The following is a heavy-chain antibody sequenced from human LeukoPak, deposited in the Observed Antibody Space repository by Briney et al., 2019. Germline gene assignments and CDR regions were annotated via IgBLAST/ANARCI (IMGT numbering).Heavy chain of an antibody. CDR3: AKDPSISYYYYYMDV. Sequence: GGSLRLSCVASGFTFSSYGMHWVRQAPGKGLEWVAFIRYDGSNKYYADSVKGRFTISRDNSKNTLYLQMNSLRAEDTAVYYCAKDPSISYYYYYMDVWGKGTTVTVSS. CDR2: IRYDGSNK. CDR1: GFTFSSYG. J-gene: IGHJ6*03. D-gene: IGHD6-13*01. V-gene: IGHV3-30*02.